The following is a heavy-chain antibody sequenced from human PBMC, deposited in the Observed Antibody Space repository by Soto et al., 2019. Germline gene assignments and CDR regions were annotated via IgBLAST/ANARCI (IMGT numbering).Heavy chain of an antibody. Sequence: GGALRLSCAASGFTFSHAWMNWVRQAPGKGLEWVGRIKSKTDGGTTDYAAPVKGRFTISRDDSKNTAYLQMNSLKTEDTAVYYCSRQASDFWSGKPQYYMDVWGKGTTVTGSS. CDR3: SRQASDFWSGKPQYYMDV. J-gene: IGHJ6*03. V-gene: IGHV3-15*07. CDR2: IKSKTDGGTT. D-gene: IGHD3-3*01. CDR1: GFTFSHAW.